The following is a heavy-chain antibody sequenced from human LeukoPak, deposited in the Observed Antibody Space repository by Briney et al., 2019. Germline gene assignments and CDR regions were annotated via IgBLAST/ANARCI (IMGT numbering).Heavy chain of an antibody. J-gene: IGHJ4*02. CDR3: SRRGRFRYGGVCWDY. CDR2: INQHGSEI. CDR1: GFNFRNHW. Sequence: GRDLRLCCEGSGFNFRNHWMTWVRPAQGTGLDRMANINQHGSEIYYVDSVEGRFLISRENDKNTLYLNESNLSGDDIAVFHCSRRGRFRYGGVCWDYWGQGTLVTVSS. V-gene: IGHV3-7*01. D-gene: IGHD2-21*02.